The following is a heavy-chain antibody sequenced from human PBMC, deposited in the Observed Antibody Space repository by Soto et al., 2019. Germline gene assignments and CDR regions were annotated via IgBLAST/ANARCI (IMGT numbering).Heavy chain of an antibody. CDR3: ARDLVVVPAAIMSYYGMDV. CDR2: ISYDGSNK. J-gene: IGHJ6*02. V-gene: IGHV3-30-3*01. CDR1: GFTFSSYA. D-gene: IGHD2-2*01. Sequence: QVQLVESGGGVVQPGRSLRLSCAASGFTFSSYAMHWVRQAPGKGLEWVAVISYDGSNKYYADSVKGGFTISRDNSKNTLYLQMNSLRAEDTAVYYCARDLVVVPAAIMSYYGMDVWGQGTTVTVSS.